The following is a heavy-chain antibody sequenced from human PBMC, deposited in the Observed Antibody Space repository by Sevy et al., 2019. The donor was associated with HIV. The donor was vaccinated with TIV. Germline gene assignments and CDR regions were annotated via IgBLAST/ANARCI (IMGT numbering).Heavy chain of an antibody. CDR2: ISYDGSNK. CDR3: ARGLSTTRPFHY. V-gene: IGHV3-30-3*01. Sequence: GGSLRLSCAASGFTFSSYAMHWVRQAPGKGLEWVAVISYDGSNKYYADSVKGRFTISRDNSKNTLYLQMNSLRAEDTAVYYCARGLSTTRPFHYWGQGTLVTVSS. CDR1: GFTFSSYA. D-gene: IGHD6-6*01. J-gene: IGHJ4*02.